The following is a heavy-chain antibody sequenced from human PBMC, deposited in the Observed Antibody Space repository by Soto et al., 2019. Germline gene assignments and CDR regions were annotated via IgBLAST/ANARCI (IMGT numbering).Heavy chain of an antibody. Sequence: QLQLQESGPGLVKPSETLSLTCTVSSGSISSSSYYWGWIRQPPGKGLEWIGSIYYSGSTYYNPSLKSRVTISVDTSKNQFSLKLSSVTAADTAVYYCATVDTAMAPYFDYWGQGTLVTVSS. V-gene: IGHV4-39*01. CDR3: ATVDTAMAPYFDY. CDR2: IYYSGST. J-gene: IGHJ4*02. CDR1: SGSISSSSYY. D-gene: IGHD5-18*01.